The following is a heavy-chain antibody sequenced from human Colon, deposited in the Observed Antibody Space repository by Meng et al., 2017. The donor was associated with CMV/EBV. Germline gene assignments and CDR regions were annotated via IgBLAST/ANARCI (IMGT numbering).Heavy chain of an antibody. Sequence: GGSLRLSCKASGFIFSSYGMHWVRQAPGKGLEWVAGIRYDGSDKYYVDSVKGRFSISRDHFGNTLYLQMHSLRVDDTAIYYCARVFVVEDYFSGMDVWGQGTTVTVSS. CDR3: ARVFVVEDYFSGMDV. CDR1: GFIFSSYG. V-gene: IGHV3-33*01. D-gene: IGHD2-21*01. CDR2: IRYDGSDK. J-gene: IGHJ6*02.